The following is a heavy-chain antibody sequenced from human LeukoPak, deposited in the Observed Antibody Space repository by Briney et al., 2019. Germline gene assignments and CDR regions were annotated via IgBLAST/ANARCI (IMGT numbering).Heavy chain of an antibody. CDR3: AKQLGYCSDGSCYFPY. CDR2: ISNNGGYT. CDR1: GFAFGTYA. Sequence: GGSLRLSCAGSGFAFGTYAMGWVRQAPGKGLEWVSAISNNGGYTYYADSVQGRFTISRDNSKSTLCLQMNSLRAEDTAVYYCAKQLGYCSDGSCYFPYWGQGTLVTVSS. D-gene: IGHD2-15*01. J-gene: IGHJ4*02. V-gene: IGHV3-23*01.